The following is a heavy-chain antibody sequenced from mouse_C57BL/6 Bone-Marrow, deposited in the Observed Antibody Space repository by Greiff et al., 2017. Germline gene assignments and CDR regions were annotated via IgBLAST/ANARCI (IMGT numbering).Heavy chain of an antibody. V-gene: IGHV1-64*01. CDR1: GYTFTSYW. J-gene: IGHJ3*01. Sequence: QVQLKQPGAELVKPGASVKLSCKASGYTFTSYWMHWVKQRPGQGLEWIGMIHPNSCSTNYNEKFKSKATLTVDKSSSSAYMQLISLTSEDSAVYYCTRRAAYWGQGTLVTVSA. CDR2: IHPNSCST. CDR3: TRRAAY.